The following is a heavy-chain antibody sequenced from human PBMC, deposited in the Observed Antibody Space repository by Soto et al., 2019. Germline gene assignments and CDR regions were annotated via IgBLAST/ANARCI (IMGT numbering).Heavy chain of an antibody. D-gene: IGHD2-15*01. CDR3: ARERGALCSGGSCYRFDP. Sequence: QVQLVQSGAEVKKPGASVKVSCKASGYTFTSYDINWVRQATGQGLEWMGWMNPNSGNTAYAQKCKGRVTMTRNTSISTAYMELSSLRSEDTAVYYCARERGALCSGGSCYRFDPWGQGTLVTVSS. J-gene: IGHJ5*02. CDR2: MNPNSGNT. CDR1: GYTFTSYD. V-gene: IGHV1-8*01.